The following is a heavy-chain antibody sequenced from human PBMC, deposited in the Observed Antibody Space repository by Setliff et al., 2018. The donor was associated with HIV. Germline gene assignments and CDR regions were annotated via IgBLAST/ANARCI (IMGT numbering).Heavy chain of an antibody. D-gene: IGHD4-17*01. V-gene: IGHV4-59*12. J-gene: IGHJ4*02. CDR2: IRHSGYT. Sequence: PSETLSLTCNVSGGSIGSYHWAWIRQSPGKGLEYIGNIRHSGYTNYNPSLKSRLNMSVDTSNYQFSLNLSSVTAADTAVYYCARGAGLYGDYHVYWGQGTLVTVSS. CDR3: ARGAGLYGDYHVY. CDR1: GGSIGSYH.